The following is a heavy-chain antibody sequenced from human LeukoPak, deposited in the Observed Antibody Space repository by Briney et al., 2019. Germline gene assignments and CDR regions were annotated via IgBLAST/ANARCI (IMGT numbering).Heavy chain of an antibody. V-gene: IGHV3-64*01. D-gene: IGHD4-17*01. CDR1: GFTFSSYA. Sequence: GGSLRLSCAASGFTFSSYAMHWVRQAPGKGLEYVSAISSNGGSTYYANSVKGRFTISRDNSKNTLYLQMNSLRAEDTAVYYCAKDLTTVTSQGDYWGQGTLVTVSS. CDR2: ISSNGGST. J-gene: IGHJ4*02. CDR3: AKDLTTVTSQGDY.